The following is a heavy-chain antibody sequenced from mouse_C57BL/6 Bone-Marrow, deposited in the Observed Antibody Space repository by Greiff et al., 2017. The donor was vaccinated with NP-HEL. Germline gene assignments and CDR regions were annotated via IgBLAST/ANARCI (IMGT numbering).Heavy chain of an antibody. Sequence: EVKVVESGGGLVQPGGSLKLSCAASGFTFSDYYMYWVRQTPEKRLEWVAYISNGGGSTYYQDTVKGRFTISRDNAKNTLYLQMSRLKSEDTDVYYCARHRFAYWGQGTLVTVSA. J-gene: IGHJ3*01. CDR3: ARHRFAY. V-gene: IGHV5-12*01. CDR1: GFTFSDYY. CDR2: ISNGGGST.